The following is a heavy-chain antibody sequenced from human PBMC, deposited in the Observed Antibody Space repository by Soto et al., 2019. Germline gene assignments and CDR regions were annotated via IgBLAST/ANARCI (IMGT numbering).Heavy chain of an antibody. V-gene: IGHV3-23*01. J-gene: IGHJ4*02. Sequence: GGSLRLSCAASVFTFSDYAMTGVRQAPGKGLEWVSHTSVNGGSTYYGDAVEGRCTISRDNSRDTMHLQMDSLRAEDTALYYCTRTLFIAARGVAPFDYWGQG. CDR2: TSVNGGST. CDR1: VFTFSDYA. CDR3: TRTLFIAARGVAPFDY. D-gene: IGHD6-6*01.